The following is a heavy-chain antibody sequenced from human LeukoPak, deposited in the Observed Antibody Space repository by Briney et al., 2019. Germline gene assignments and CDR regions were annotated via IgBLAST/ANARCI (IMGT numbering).Heavy chain of an antibody. Sequence: PGGSLRLSCAASGFTFSSYAMSWVRQAPGKGLEWVSAISGSGGSTYYADSVKGRFTTSRDNPKNTLYLQMNSLRAEDTAVYYCAKDIAFQKAAAGPFDYWGQGTLVTVSS. J-gene: IGHJ4*02. CDR2: ISGSGGST. D-gene: IGHD6-13*01. CDR1: GFTFSSYA. CDR3: AKDIAFQKAAAGPFDY. V-gene: IGHV3-23*01.